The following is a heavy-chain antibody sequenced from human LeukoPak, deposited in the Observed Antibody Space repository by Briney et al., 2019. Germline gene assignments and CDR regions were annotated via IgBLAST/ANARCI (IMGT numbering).Heavy chain of an antibody. CDR1: GFTFSSYA. D-gene: IGHD3-9*01. J-gene: IGHJ6*03. Sequence: GGSLRLSCAASGFTFSSYAMSWVRQAPGKGLEWVSAISGSGGSTYYADSVKGRFTISRDNSKNTLYLQMNSLRAEDTAVYYCAKAAPDFDWLLTYYYYYYMDVWGKGTTVTVSS. V-gene: IGHV3-23*01. CDR2: ISGSGGST. CDR3: AKAAPDFDWLLTYYYYYYMDV.